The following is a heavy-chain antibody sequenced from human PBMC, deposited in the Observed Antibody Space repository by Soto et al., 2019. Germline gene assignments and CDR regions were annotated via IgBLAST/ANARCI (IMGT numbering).Heavy chain of an antibody. D-gene: IGHD6-19*01. CDR2: IVVGSGNT. J-gene: IGHJ6*02. V-gene: IGHV1-58*02. CDR3: ATQGIAVAGGYYGMDV. Sequence: QMQLVQSGPEVKKPGTSVRVSCKASGFTFSTSAMQWVRQSRGQRLEWIGWIVVGSGNTNYAQKFQERGTITRDMSTSTAYMELSSLRSEDTAVYYCATQGIAVAGGYYGMDVWGQGTTVTVSS. CDR1: GFTFSTSA.